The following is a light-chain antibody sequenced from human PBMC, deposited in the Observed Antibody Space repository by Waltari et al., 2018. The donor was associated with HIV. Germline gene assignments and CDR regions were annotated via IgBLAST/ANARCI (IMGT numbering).Light chain of an antibody. Sequence: DIQMTQSPSSLSASVGDRVTFTCRASQSIDPYLHWYQHKPGKAPKLLIYGASNLQSGVPSRFSVSGSGTDFTLTICSLQPDDFATYYCQQSRSTRTFGQGTKVEFK. CDR3: QQSRSTRT. V-gene: IGKV1-39*01. CDR1: QSIDPY. CDR2: GAS. J-gene: IGKJ1*01.